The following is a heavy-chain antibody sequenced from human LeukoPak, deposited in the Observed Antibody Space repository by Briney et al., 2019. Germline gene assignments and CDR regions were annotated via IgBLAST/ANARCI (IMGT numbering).Heavy chain of an antibody. V-gene: IGHV3-30*18. D-gene: IGHD6-19*01. J-gene: IGHJ1*01. CDR1: GFTFTSYG. CDR3: AKDTGYSSGWYRTFQY. CDR2: ISYDGSNK. Sequence: GGSLRLSCAASGFTFTSYGMHWVRQAPGKGLEWVTVISYDGSNKNYADSVKGRFTISRDNSENTLYLQMNSLRPEDTAVYYCAKDTGYSSGWYRTFQYWGQGTLVTVSS.